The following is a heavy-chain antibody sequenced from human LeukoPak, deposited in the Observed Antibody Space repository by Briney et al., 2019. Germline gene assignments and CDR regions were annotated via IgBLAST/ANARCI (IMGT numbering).Heavy chain of an antibody. D-gene: IGHD4-11*01. CDR1: GFTFSSYE. CDR3: ARGARLQPMGEF. V-gene: IGHV3-48*03. CDR2: VSSSGSTK. Sequence: GGSLRLSCPASGFTFSSYEMNWVRQAPGKGLEWVSYVSSSGSTKYYADSVKGRFTVSRDNSKTTMFLQMNSLRVEDTALYYCARGARLQPMGEFWGQGTLVTVSS. J-gene: IGHJ4*02.